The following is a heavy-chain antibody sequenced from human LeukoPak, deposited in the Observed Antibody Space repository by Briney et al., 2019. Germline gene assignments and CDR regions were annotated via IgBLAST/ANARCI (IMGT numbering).Heavy chain of an antibody. CDR1: GGSIRRYY. J-gene: IGHJ4*02. Sequence: PSETLSLTCPVSGGSIRRYYWSWIRQPPGKGLECVGYIFYSGTTDSNPSLKSRVTISVDTSKNQFSLKLSSVTAADTAVYYCARTYCSGGSCHFDYWGQGTLVSVFS. V-gene: IGHV4-59*08. CDR3: ARTYCSGGSCHFDY. CDR2: IFYSGTT. D-gene: IGHD2-15*01.